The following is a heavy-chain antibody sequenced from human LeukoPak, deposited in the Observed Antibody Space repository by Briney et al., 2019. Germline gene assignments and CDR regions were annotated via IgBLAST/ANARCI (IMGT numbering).Heavy chain of an antibody. CDR3: ARGERSSWYDYYYMDV. J-gene: IGHJ6*03. CDR1: GGSISSYY. V-gene: IGHV4-59*01. D-gene: IGHD6-13*01. Sequence: SETLSLTCTVSGGSISSYYWSWIRQPPGKGLEWIGYIYYSGSTNYNPSLKSRVSISVDTSKNQFSLKLSSVTAADTAVYYCARGERSSWYDYYYMDVWGKGTTVTISS. CDR2: IYYSGST.